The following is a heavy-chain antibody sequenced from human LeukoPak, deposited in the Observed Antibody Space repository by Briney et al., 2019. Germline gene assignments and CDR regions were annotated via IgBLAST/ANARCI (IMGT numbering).Heavy chain of an antibody. Sequence: ASVKVSCKASGYTFTGYYMHWVRQAPGQGLEWMGWINPNSGGTNYAQKFQGRVTMTRDTSISTAYMELSRLRSDDTAVYYCASDIAVAGTRSEYYYYYDGMDVWGQGTTVTVSS. CDR2: INPNSGGT. CDR3: ASDIAVAGTRSEYYYYYDGMDV. CDR1: GYTFTGYY. D-gene: IGHD6-19*01. J-gene: IGHJ6*02. V-gene: IGHV1-2*02.